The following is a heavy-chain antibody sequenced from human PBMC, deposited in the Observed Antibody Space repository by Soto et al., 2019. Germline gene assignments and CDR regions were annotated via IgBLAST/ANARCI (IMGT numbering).Heavy chain of an antibody. Sequence: GGSLRLSCAASRFTLSNTDMSWVRQAPGKGPEWVSAIGGVGDGTTYADSVKGRFTISRDNSKNTLYLQMNSLRAEDTAVYYCAKVGSASWQFDHWGQGTLVTVSS. CDR2: IGGVGDGT. J-gene: IGHJ4*02. V-gene: IGHV3-23*01. D-gene: IGHD2-15*01. CDR1: RFTLSNTD. CDR3: AKVGSASWQFDH.